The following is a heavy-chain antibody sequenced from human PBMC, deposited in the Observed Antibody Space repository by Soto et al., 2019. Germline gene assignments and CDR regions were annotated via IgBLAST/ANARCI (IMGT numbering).Heavy chain of an antibody. V-gene: IGHV3-15*01. CDR2: IKSKTDGGTS. Sequence: PGGSLRLSCAASGFTFSNAWMSWVRQAPGKGLEWVGRIKSKTDGGTSDYAAPVKGRFTISRDDSKNTLYLQMNSLKTEDTAVYYCTTRLDYEYDAFDIWGQGTMVTVSS. CDR3: TTRLDYEYDAFDI. CDR1: GFTFSNAW. J-gene: IGHJ3*02. D-gene: IGHD4-17*01.